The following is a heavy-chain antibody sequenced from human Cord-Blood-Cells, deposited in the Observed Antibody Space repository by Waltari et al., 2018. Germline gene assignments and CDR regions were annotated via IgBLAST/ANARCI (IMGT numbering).Heavy chain of an antibody. Sequence: QMQLVQSGPEVQKPGTSVKVSCKASGFPFTSSAVQWVRQARGKRLEWRGWIVVGSGNTNYAQKFQERGTITRDMATSTAYMELSSLRSEDTAVYYCAASNGSSSEVGDYWGQGTLVTVSS. CDR2: IVVGSGNT. V-gene: IGHV1-58*01. CDR1: GFPFTSSA. CDR3: AASNGSSSEVGDY. J-gene: IGHJ4*02. D-gene: IGHD6-6*01.